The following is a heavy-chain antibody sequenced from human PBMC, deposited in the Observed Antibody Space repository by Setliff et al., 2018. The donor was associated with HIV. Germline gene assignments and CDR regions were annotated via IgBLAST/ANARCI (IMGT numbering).Heavy chain of an antibody. CDR2: IYTSGST. J-gene: IGHJ4*02. V-gene: IGHV4-4*07. CDR3: ATLDHSGGNFLAY. Sequence: SETLSLTCTVSGGSISSYYWSWIRQPAGKGLQWIGRIYTSGSTNYNPSLKSRVTISVDTSKNQFSLELSSATAADTAVYYCATLDHSGGNFLAYWGQGSLVTVSS. D-gene: IGHD2-21*02. CDR1: GGSISSYY.